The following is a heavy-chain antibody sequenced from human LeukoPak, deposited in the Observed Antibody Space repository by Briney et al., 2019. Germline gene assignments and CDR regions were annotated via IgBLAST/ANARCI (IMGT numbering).Heavy chain of an antibody. J-gene: IGHJ4*02. CDR2: INRSGST. CDR1: GGSFSDYY. Sequence: SETLSLTCAVYGGSFSDYYWSWIRQPPGKGLEWIGEINRSGSTNYNPSLKSRVTISVDTSKNQFSLKLSSVTAADTAVYYCARVVSRINGLREGYFDYWGQGTLVTVSS. CDR3: ARVVSRINGLREGYFDY. V-gene: IGHV4-34*01. D-gene: IGHD6-13*01.